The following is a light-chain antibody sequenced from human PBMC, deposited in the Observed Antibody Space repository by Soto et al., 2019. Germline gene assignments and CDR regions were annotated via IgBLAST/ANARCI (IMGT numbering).Light chain of an antibody. V-gene: IGLV2-23*03. J-gene: IGLJ1*01. CDR3: CSYAGSSTFV. Sequence: QSVLTQPASVSGSPGQSITISCTGTSSDVGSYNLVSWYQQHPGKAPELMIYEGSKRPSGVSNRFSGSKSGNTASLTISGLQAEDEADYYCCSYAGSSTFVSGTGTKVTVL. CDR2: EGS. CDR1: SSDVGSYNL.